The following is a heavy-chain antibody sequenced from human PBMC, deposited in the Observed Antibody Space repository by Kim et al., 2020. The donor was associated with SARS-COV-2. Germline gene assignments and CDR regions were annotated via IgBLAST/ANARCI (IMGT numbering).Heavy chain of an antibody. Sequence: SVKVSCKASGGTFSSYAISWVRQAPGQGLEWMGGIIPIFGTANYAQKFQGRVTITADESTSTAYMELSSLRSEDTAVYYCARDPWEIVGATVGAFDIWGQGTMVTVSS. V-gene: IGHV1-69*13. CDR1: GGTFSSYA. J-gene: IGHJ3*02. CDR2: IIPIFGTA. D-gene: IGHD1-26*01. CDR3: ARDPWEIVGATVGAFDI.